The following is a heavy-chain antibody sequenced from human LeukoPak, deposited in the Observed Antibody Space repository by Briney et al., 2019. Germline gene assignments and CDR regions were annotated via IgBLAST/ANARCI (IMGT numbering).Heavy chain of an antibody. CDR2: ISGTGGRT. D-gene: IGHD1-1*01. CDR3: AKGTYRASSGLVDY. J-gene: IGHJ4*02. CDR1: GFIFSSYA. V-gene: IGHV3-23*01. Sequence: QTGGSLRLSCAASGFIFSSYAMSWVRQAPGKGLEWALGISGTGGRTYYADSVKGRFTISRDNSKNTLYLQMNSLRAEDTAVYYCAKGTYRASSGLVDYWGQGTLVTVSS.